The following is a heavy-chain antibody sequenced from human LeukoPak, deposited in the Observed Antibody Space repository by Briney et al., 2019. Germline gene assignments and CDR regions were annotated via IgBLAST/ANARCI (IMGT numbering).Heavy chain of an antibody. CDR1: GGSISSGSYY. CDR2: IYTSGST. V-gene: IGHV4-61*02. D-gene: IGHD3-16*01. J-gene: IGHJ4*02. Sequence: SPSETLSLTCTVSGGSISSGSYYWSWIRQPAGKGLEWIGRIYTSGSTNYNPSLKSRVTISVDTSKNQFSLKLSSVTAADTAVYYCATRRGNWGQGTLVTVSS. CDR3: ATRRGN.